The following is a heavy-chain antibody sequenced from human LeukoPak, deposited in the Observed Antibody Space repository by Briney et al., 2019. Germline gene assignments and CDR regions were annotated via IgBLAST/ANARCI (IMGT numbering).Heavy chain of an antibody. V-gene: IGHV4-34*01. J-gene: IGHJ4*02. D-gene: IGHD3-22*01. CDR1: GGSFSGYY. Sequence: PSETLSLTCAVYGGSFSGYYWSWIRQPPGKGLEWIGEINHSGSTNYNPSLKSRVTISVDTSKNQFSLKLSSVTAADTAVYYCARRGYYDSSGPYYFDYWGQGTLVTVSS. CDR2: INHSGST. CDR3: ARRGYYDSSGPYYFDY.